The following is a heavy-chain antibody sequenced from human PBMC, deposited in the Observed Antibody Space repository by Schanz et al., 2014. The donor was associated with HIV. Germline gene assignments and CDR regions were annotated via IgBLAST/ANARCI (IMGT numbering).Heavy chain of an antibody. CDR1: GYTFTGYY. D-gene: IGHD3-3*01. CDR3: VRHVNFLKTDF. CDR2: SNPNSAGT. Sequence: QVQLVQSGPEVKKPGASVKVSCKASGYTFTGYYMQWVRQAPGQGLEWMGWSNPNSAGTSYAQKFRDRVTLTRDTSISTLYMELTSLRSDDTAVYYCVRHVNFLKTDFWGQGTLVTVSS. V-gene: IGHV1-2*02. J-gene: IGHJ4*02.